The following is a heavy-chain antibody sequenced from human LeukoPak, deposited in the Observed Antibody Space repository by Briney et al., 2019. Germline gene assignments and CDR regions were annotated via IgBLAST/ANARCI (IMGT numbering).Heavy chain of an antibody. CDR1: GYSISSGYY. J-gene: IGHJ4*02. V-gene: IGHV4-38-2*02. Sequence: KTSETLSLTCSVSGYSISSGYYWGWIRQPPGKGLEWIGTISHSGSTYYYPSLKSRLTMSLDTSKNQFSLKLTSVTAADTAVYYCARALSYYYGSGPRSVFDYWGQGTLVTVSS. CDR2: ISHSGST. CDR3: ARALSYYYGSGPRSVFDY. D-gene: IGHD3-10*01.